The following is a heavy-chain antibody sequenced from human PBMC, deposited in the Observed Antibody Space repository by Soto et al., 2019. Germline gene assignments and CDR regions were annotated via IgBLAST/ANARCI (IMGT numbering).Heavy chain of an antibody. D-gene: IGHD3-10*01. J-gene: IGHJ5*02. V-gene: IGHV1-3*01. CDR2: INAGNGNT. CDR1: GYTFTSYA. CDR3: TRALGYYYGSGSPRVGLWFEP. Sequence: GASVKVSCKASGYTFTSYAMHWVRQAPGQRLEWMGWINAGNGNTKYSQKFQGRVTITRDTSASTAYMELSSLRSEDTAVYYCTRALGYYYGSGSPRVGLWFEPWGQGTLVTVSS.